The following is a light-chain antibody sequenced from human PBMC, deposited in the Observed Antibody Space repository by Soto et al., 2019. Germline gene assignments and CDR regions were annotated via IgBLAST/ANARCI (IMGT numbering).Light chain of an antibody. CDR3: HQYYSAPYT. J-gene: IGKJ2*01. CDR2: WAS. CDR1: QSVLYSSNNKNY. V-gene: IGKV4-1*01. Sequence: DIVMTQSPDSLAVSLGERATINCKSSQSVLYSSNNKNYLTWYQQKPGQPPRLLIYWASTRGSGVPDRFSGSGSGTDFTLTISSLQAEDVAVYYCHQYYSAPYTFGQGTKLEIK.